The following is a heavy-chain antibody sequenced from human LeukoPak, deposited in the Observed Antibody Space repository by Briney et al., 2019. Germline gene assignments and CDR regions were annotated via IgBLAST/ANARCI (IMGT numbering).Heavy chain of an antibody. CDR1: GLTFSGSG. J-gene: IGHJ4*02. D-gene: IGHD1-26*01. Sequence: GGSLGLSCVVSGLTFSGSGFHWVRQAPGRGLEWVAIIWYDGSKKYYADSVKGRFTISKDDSKDTVYLQMNSLRAEDTAVYYCAKDRQVGTFDYWGQGTLVTVSS. CDR3: AKDRQVGTFDY. CDR2: IWYDGSKK. V-gene: IGHV3-33*06.